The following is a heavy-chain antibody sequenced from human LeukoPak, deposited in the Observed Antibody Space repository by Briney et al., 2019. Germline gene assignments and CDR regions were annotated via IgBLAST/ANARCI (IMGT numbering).Heavy chain of an antibody. J-gene: IGHJ4*02. Sequence: GGSLRLSCAASGFTLSSYSMNWVRQTPGKGLAWVSSISSSSSYIYYADSVKGRFTISRDNAKNSLYLQMNSLRAEDTAVYYCVRDNPRCCGVVPANIDDYWGQGTLVTVSS. CDR1: GFTLSSYS. CDR3: VRDNPRCCGVVPANIDDY. CDR2: ISSSSSYI. D-gene: IGHD2-15*01. V-gene: IGHV3-21*01.